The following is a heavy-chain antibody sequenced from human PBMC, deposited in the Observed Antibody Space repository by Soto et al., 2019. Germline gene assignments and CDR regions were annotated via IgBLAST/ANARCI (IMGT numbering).Heavy chain of an antibody. CDR1: GFTFSSYS. V-gene: IGHV3-21*01. CDR2: ISSSGDYI. Sequence: GGSLILSCAASGFTFSSYSINWVRQAPGKGLEWVSSISSSGDYIYYADSAKGRFTISRDNANNSLFLQMNSLRAEDTAVYFWARDSNKSQHGMDVWGQGNTVTV. CDR3: ARDSNKSQHGMDV. D-gene: IGHD6-13*01. J-gene: IGHJ6*02.